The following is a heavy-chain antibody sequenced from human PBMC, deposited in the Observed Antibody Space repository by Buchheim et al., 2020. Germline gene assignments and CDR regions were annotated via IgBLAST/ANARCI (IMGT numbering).Heavy chain of an antibody. Sequence: EVQLLESGGGLVQPGGSLRLSCAASGFTFSSYAMSWVRQAPGKGLEWVSAISGSGGSTYYADSVKGRSTISRDNSNNTLYLQMNSLRAEDTAVYYCAKHAARQALLLRRYYYYMDVWGKGTT. D-gene: IGHD6-6*01. CDR1: GFTFSSYA. V-gene: IGHV3-23*01. CDR3: AKHAARQALLLRRYYYYMDV. J-gene: IGHJ6*03. CDR2: ISGSGGST.